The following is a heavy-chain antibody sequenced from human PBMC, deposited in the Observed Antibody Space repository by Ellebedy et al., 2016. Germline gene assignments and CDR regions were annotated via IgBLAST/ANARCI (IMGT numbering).Heavy chain of an antibody. V-gene: IGHV3-48*04. D-gene: IGHD3-22*01. CDR2: ISDSSSIM. Sequence: GGSLRLSCAASGFTFSNYNMNWVRQAPGKGLEWLSYISDSSSIMYYSDSVKGRVTVSRDNAKNSLYLQMNSLRAEDTAVYYCAREKSDSSGYYGPYGMDVWGQGTTVTVSS. J-gene: IGHJ6*02. CDR1: GFTFSNYN. CDR3: AREKSDSSGYYGPYGMDV.